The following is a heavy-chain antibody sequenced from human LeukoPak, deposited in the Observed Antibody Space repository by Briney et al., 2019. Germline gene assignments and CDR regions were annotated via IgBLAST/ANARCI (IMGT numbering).Heavy chain of an antibody. J-gene: IGHJ4*02. V-gene: IGHV3-53*01. Sequence: GGSLRLSCAASGFTVSSNDMSWVSQAPGKGLECISVIYSGGSTDYADSVKGRLTISRDNSKNTLYLQMNSLRAEDTAVYYCARVVDHDYGDYYLDYWGQGTLVTVSS. CDR2: IYSGGST. CDR3: ARVVDHDYGDYYLDY. CDR1: GFTVSSND. D-gene: IGHD4-17*01.